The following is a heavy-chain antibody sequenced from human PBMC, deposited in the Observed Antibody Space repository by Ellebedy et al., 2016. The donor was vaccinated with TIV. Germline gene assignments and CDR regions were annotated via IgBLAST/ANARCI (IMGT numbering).Heavy chain of an antibody. D-gene: IGHD6-19*01. V-gene: IGHV1-69*13. J-gene: IGHJ4*02. CDR2: IIPIFGTA. Sequence: AASVKVSCKASGGTFSSYAISWVRQAPGQGLEWMGGIIPIFGTANYAQKFQGRVTITADESTSTAYMELSSLRSEDTAVYYCARDFPIAVAGSFPLWGQGTLVTVSS. CDR3: ARDFPIAVAGSFPL. CDR1: GGTFSSYA.